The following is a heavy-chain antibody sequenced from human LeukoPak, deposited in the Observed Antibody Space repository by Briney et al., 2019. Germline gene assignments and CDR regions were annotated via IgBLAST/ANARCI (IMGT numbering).Heavy chain of an antibody. CDR1: GGSISSSSYY. D-gene: IGHD7-27*01. Sequence: MPSETLSLTCTVSGGSISSSSYYWGWIRQPPGKGLEWIGSIYYSGSTYYNPSLKSRVTISVDTSKNQFSLKLSSVTAADTAMYYCTRANWGVYWYFDLWGRGTLVTVSS. V-gene: IGHV4-39*07. CDR3: TRANWGVYWYFDL. J-gene: IGHJ2*01. CDR2: IYYSGST.